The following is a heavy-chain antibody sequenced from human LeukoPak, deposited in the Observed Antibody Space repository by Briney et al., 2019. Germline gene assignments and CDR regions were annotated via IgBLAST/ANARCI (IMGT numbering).Heavy chain of an antibody. D-gene: IGHD6-6*01. V-gene: IGHV4-59*01. CDR1: GGSISSYY. CDR3: ARHGGGSSCYFDY. J-gene: IGHJ4*02. CDR2: IYYSGST. Sequence: PSETLSLTCTVSGGSISSYYWSWIRQPPGKGLEWIGYIYYSGSTNYNPSLKSRVTISVDTSKNQFSLKLSSVTAADTAVYYCARHGGGSSCYFDYWGQGTLDTVSS.